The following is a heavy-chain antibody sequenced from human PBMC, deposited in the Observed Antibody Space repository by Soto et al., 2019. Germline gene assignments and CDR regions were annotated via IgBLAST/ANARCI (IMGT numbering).Heavy chain of an antibody. V-gene: IGHV3-74*01. CDR3: TRVSPDCSDGSCYPLN. Sequence: GGSLRLSGAASEFTFSSYWLNWDSQAPGKGLVWISRINSDGSSTSYADSVKGRFTISRDNAKNTLYLQMNSLRAEDTAVYYCTRVSPDCSDGSCYPLNWGQGTLVTVSS. D-gene: IGHD2-15*01. CDR1: EFTFSSYW. CDR2: INSDGSST. J-gene: IGHJ4*02.